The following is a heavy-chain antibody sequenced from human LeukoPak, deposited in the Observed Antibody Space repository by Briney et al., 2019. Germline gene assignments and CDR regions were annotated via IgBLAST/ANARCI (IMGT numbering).Heavy chain of an antibody. CDR3: ARGGRSHRNRFAYYYYYYMDV. CDR2: IYYSGST. Sequence: PSETLSLTCTVSGGSISSSSYYWGWIRQPPGKGLEWIGSIYYSGSTYYNPSLKSRVTISVDTSKNQFSLKLSSVTAADTAVYYCARGGRSHRNRFAYYYYYYMDVWGKGTTVTVSS. J-gene: IGHJ6*03. V-gene: IGHV4-39*07. CDR1: GGSISSSSYY. D-gene: IGHD2-15*01.